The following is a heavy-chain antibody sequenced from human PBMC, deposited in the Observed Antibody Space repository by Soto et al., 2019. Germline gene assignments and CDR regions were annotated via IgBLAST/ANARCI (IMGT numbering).Heavy chain of an antibody. CDR1: GVSLSTSGMG. CDR2: VYWDDDK. Sequence: ESGPTLVNPTQTLTLTCTFSGVSLSTSGMGVGWIRQPPGKALEWLALVYWDDDKRYSPSLKSRLTITKDTSKNQVVLTMTYMDPVDTATYYCAHMIEGAFFDPWGQGTLVTVSS. D-gene: IGHD2-21*01. J-gene: IGHJ5*02. CDR3: AHMIEGAFFDP. V-gene: IGHV2-5*02.